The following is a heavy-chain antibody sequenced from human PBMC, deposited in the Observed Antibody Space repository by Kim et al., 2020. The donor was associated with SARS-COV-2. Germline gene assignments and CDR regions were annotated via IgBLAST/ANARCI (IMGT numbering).Heavy chain of an antibody. J-gene: IGHJ4*02. CDR1: GFTFSSYG. CDR2: ISYDGSNG. V-gene: IGHV3-30*18. D-gene: IGHD3-10*01. CDR3: AKGLLYGSGSRTFDY. Sequence: GGSLRLSCAASGFTFSSYGMHWVRQAPGKGLEWVAVISYDGSNGYYADSVKGRFTISRDSSKNTAYLQMNSLRPEDTAVYYCAKGLLYGSGSRTFDYWGQGTLVTVSS.